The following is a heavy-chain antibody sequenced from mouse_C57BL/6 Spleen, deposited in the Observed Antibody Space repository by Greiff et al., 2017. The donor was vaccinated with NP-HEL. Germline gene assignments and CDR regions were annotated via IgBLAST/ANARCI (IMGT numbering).Heavy chain of an antibody. V-gene: IGHV5-4*01. CDR3: ARDSNYGYFDV. Sequence: EVQGVESGGGLVKPGGSLKLSCAASGFTFSSYAMSWVRQTPEKRLEWVATISDGGSYTYYPDNVKGRFTISRDNAKNNLYLQMSHLKSEDTAMYYCARDSNYGYFDVWGTGTTVTVSS. D-gene: IGHD2-5*01. CDR2: ISDGGSYT. J-gene: IGHJ1*03. CDR1: GFTFSSYA.